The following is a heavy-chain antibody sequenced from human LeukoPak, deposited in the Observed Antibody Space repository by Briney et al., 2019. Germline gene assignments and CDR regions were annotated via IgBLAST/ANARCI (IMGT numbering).Heavy chain of an antibody. D-gene: IGHD2/OR15-2a*01. J-gene: IGHJ4*02. CDR2: IYAIGST. V-gene: IGHV4-4*07. Sequence: PSETLSLTCSVSGGSISNYYWNWLRQPAGKGLEWIGRIYAIGSTNYNPSLKSRVTISMDKSKNHFSLNLKSVTAADTAFYYCARDFYGDDGHHPFDYWGQGIQVTVSS. CDR1: GGSISNYY. CDR3: ARDFYGDDGHHPFDY.